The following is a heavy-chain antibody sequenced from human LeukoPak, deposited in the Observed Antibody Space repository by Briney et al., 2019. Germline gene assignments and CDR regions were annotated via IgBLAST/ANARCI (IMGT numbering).Heavy chain of an antibody. J-gene: IGHJ6*03. CDR2: INHSGST. V-gene: IGHV4-39*07. D-gene: IGHD5-18*01. CDR1: GGSISSSSYY. CDR3: ARVVQLWLGGWDYYYYMDV. Sequence: KPSETLSLTCTVSGGSISSSSYYWGWIRQPPGKGLEWIGEINHSGSTNYNPSLKSRVTISVDTSKNQFSLKLSSVTAADTAVYYCARVVQLWLGGWDYYYYMDVWGKGTTVTVSS.